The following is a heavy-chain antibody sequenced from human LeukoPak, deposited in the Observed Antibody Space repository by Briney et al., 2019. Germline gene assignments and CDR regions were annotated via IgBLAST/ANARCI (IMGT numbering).Heavy chain of an antibody. J-gene: IGHJ4*02. D-gene: IGHD3-9*01. CDR2: INAGNGNT. CDR1: GYTFAGYA. Sequence: ASVKVSCKASGYTFAGYAMNWVRHAPGQRLEWMGWINAGNGNTKYSQKFQDRVTITRDTSASTAYMELSSLKSEDTAVYYCARGWPYFDWFRAPGNDFDFWGQGTVVTVSS. CDR3: ARGWPYFDWFRAPGNDFDF. V-gene: IGHV1-3*01.